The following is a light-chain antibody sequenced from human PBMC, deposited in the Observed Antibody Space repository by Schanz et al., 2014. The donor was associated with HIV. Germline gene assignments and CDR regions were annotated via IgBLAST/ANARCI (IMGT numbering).Light chain of an antibody. CDR3: QQFGSS. J-gene: IGKJ3*01. CDR2: ATS. V-gene: IGKV3-20*01. Sequence: EIVLTQSPGSLSLSPGGRATLSCGASQRLSSSYLAWYQQKRDQPPRLVIYATSTRAAGIPDRFSGTGSGTDFTLTISRLESEDFAVYYCQQFGSSFGPGTKVDIK. CDR1: QRLSSSY.